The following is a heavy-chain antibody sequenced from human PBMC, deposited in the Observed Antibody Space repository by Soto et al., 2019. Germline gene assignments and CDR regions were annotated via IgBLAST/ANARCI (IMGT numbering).Heavy chain of an antibody. CDR1: GGSISSSSYY. CDR2: LYYSGNT. V-gene: IGHV4-39*01. J-gene: IGHJ6*02. D-gene: IGHD3-3*01. Sequence: PSETLSLTCSVTGGSISSSSYYWGWIRQTPEKGLEWIGTLYYSGNTWYNPSLKSRVTISVDTSKDQLSLKLSSVTAADTAVYYCAGAAESSFFHSYVMHVWGQGTTVTVSS. CDR3: AGAAESSFFHSYVMHV.